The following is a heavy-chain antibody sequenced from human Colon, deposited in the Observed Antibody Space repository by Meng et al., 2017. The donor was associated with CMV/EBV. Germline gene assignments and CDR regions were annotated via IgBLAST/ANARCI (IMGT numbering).Heavy chain of an antibody. J-gene: IGHJ6*02. D-gene: IGHD3-3*01. CDR3: VRGSDFRYGMDV. Sequence: GESLKISCAASGFTVSSNYMSWVRQAPGKGLEWVSSFSRGFTYYADSVKGRFIISRDNAQDAVHLQMNSLRAEDTAVYYCVRGSDFRYGMDVWGQGTTVTVSS. V-gene: IGHV3-69-1*02. CDR2: FSRGFT. CDR1: GFTVSSNY.